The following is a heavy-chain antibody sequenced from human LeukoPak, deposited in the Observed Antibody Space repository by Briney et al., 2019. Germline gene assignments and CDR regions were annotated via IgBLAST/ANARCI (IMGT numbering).Heavy chain of an antibody. V-gene: IGHV3-23*01. CDR1: GFTFSSYA. D-gene: IGHD1-26*01. Sequence: GGALRLSCAASGFTFSSYAMSWVRQAPGKGLEWVSAIRDSGSSTHYADSVKGRFTTSRDNSKNTLFLQMNSLRAEDTAIYYCAKYGPQDSGGSHIDYWGQGALVTVSS. CDR2: IRDSGSST. J-gene: IGHJ4*02. CDR3: AKYGPQDSGGSHIDY.